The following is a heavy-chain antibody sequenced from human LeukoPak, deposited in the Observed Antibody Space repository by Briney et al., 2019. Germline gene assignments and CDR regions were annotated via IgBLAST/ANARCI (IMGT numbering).Heavy chain of an antibody. J-gene: IGHJ2*01. CDR1: GYTFTGSY. CDR3: ARGPYVPFPNWYFDL. CDR2: INPNSGGT. V-gene: IGHV1-2*02. Sequence: ASVKVSCKASGYTFTGSYMHWVRQAPGQGLEWMGWINPNSGGTNYAQKFQGRVTMTRDTSISTAYMELSRLRSDDTAVYYCARGPYVPFPNWYFDLWGRGTLVTVSS. D-gene: IGHD3-10*02.